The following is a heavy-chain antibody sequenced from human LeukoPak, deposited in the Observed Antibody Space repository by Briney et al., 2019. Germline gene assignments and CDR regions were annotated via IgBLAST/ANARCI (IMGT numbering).Heavy chain of an antibody. CDR1: GGSFSGYY. V-gene: IGHV4-34*01. D-gene: IGHD3-9*01. CDR3: ARRRLTGYYTRGFDH. CDR2: INHSGST. Sequence: NPSETLSLTCAVYGGSFSGYYWSWIRQPPGKGLEWIGEINHSGSTNYNPSLKSRVTISVDTSKNQFSLKLSSVTAADTAVYYCARRRLTGYYTRGFDHWGQGTLVTVSS. J-gene: IGHJ4*02.